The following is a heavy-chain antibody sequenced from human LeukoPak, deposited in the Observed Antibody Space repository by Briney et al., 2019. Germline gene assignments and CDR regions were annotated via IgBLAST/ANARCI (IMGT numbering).Heavy chain of an antibody. CDR3: ARRGRGNGSGSYWVVHYYYMDV. CDR1: GGSISSTDYY. V-gene: IGHV4-39*07. CDR2: IYYSGST. Sequence: SETLSLTCTVSGGSISSTDYYWGWIRQPPGKGLEWIGSIYYSGSTYYNPSLKSRVTISVDTSKNQFSLKLSSVTAADTAVYYCARRGRGNGSGSYWVVHYYYMDVWGKGTTVTISS. J-gene: IGHJ6*03. D-gene: IGHD3-10*01.